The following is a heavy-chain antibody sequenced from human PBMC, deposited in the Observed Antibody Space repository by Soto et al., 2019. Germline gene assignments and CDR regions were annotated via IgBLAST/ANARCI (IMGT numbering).Heavy chain of an antibody. Sequence: QVHLQESGPGLVKPSQTLSLTCTVSGGSISSAGYNWSWIRQHPGKGLEWIGYIYYSGSTYYNPSRESRVTTAVDPSKNPFSLKLTSVTAADTAVYYCATYGSGSYYPTTFDYWGQGTLVTVSS. CDR3: ATYGSGSYYPTTFDY. D-gene: IGHD3-10*01. CDR2: IYYSGST. CDR1: GGSISSAGYN. J-gene: IGHJ4*02. V-gene: IGHV4-31*03.